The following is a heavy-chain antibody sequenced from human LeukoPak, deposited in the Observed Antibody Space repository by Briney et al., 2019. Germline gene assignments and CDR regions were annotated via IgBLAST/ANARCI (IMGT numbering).Heavy chain of an antibody. CDR2: ISSNGGST. CDR1: GFTFSRYA. J-gene: IGHJ4*02. Sequence: PGGSLRLSCSASGFTFSRYAIHWVRQAPGKGLEYVSAISSNGGSTYYADSVKGRFTISRDNSKSTLYLQMSSLGAEDTAVYYCVKDKWGSSWIDFNFDYWGQGTLVTVSS. V-gene: IGHV3-64D*06. D-gene: IGHD6-13*01. CDR3: VKDKWGSSWIDFNFDY.